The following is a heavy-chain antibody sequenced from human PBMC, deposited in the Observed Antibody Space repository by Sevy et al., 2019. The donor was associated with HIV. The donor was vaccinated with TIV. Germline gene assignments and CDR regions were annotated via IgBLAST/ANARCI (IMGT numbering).Heavy chain of an antibody. D-gene: IGHD2-15*01. J-gene: IGHJ4*02. CDR2: VSQSGSA. CDR1: GASFSDYY. V-gene: IGHV4-34*01. CDR3: AGGPLFSREYCSGSACTTIDY. Sequence: SETLSLTCGVSGASFSDYYWAWVRQSPGKGLEWIGAVSQSGSANYNPSLRSRVIMSLDTSNNHFSLELTSMTAADTAVYYCAGGPLFSREYCSGSACTTIDYWGQGTLVTVSS.